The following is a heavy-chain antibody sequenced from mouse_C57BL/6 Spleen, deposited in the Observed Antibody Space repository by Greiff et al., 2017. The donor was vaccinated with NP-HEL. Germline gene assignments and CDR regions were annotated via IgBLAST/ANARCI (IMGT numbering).Heavy chain of an antibody. CDR2: INYDGSST. CDR1: GFTFSDYY. J-gene: IGHJ1*03. CDR3: ARGYYYGSGDWYFDV. V-gene: IGHV5-16*01. D-gene: IGHD1-1*01. Sequence: DVKLVESEGGLVQPGSSMKLSCTASGFTFSDYYMAWVRQVPEKGLEWVANINYDGSSTYYLDSLKSRFIISRDNAKNILYLQMSSLKSEDTATYYCARGYYYGSGDWYFDVWGTGTTVTVSS.